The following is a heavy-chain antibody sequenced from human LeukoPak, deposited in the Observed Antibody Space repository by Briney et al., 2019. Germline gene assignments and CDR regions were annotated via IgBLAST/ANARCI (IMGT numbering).Heavy chain of an antibody. Sequence: RGSLRLSCAASGSTFSSYAMSWVRQAPGKGLEWVSAISGSGGSTYYADSVKGRFTISRDNSKNTLYLQMNSLRAEDTAVYYCAKGGYYDILTGYVDYWGQGTLVTVSS. J-gene: IGHJ4*02. CDR2: ISGSGGST. CDR1: GSTFSSYA. V-gene: IGHV3-23*01. D-gene: IGHD3-9*01. CDR3: AKGGYYDILTGYVDY.